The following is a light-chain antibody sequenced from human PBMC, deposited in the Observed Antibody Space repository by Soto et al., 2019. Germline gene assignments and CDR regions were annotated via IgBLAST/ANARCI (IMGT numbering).Light chain of an antibody. J-gene: IGLJ3*02. V-gene: IGLV1-40*01. Sequence: QSVLTQPPSVSGAPGQRVTISCTGSSSNIGAGYDVHWYQQLPGTAPKLLIYGNSNRPSGVPDRFSGSKSGNTASLTISGLQAEDEADYYCCSYAGSSTFGGVFGGGTKLTVL. CDR3: CSYAGSSTFGGV. CDR1: SSNIGAGYD. CDR2: GNS.